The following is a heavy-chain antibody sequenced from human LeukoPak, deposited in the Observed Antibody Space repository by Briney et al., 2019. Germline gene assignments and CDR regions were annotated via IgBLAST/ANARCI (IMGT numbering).Heavy chain of an antibody. CDR3: AKGHLRDFWSGGNWFDP. CDR2: ISGSGGST. CDR1: GFTVSSNY. V-gene: IGHV3-23*01. Sequence: PGGSLRLSCAASGFTVSSNYMTWVRQAPGKGLEWVSAISGSGGSTYYADSVKGRFTISRDNSKNTLYLQMNSLRAEDTAVYYCAKGHLRDFWSGGNWFDPWGQGTLVTVSS. J-gene: IGHJ5*02. D-gene: IGHD3-3*01.